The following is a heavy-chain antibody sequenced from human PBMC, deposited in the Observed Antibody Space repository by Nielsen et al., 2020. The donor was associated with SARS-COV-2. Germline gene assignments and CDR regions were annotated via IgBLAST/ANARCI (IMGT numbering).Heavy chain of an antibody. CDR1: GFTFSSYW. CDR2: INSDGSST. J-gene: IGHJ2*01. CDR3: ARVQGSSWAGWCFDL. V-gene: IGHV3-74*01. D-gene: IGHD6-13*01. Sequence: GGSLRLSCAASGFTFSSYWMHWVRQAPGKGLVWVSRINSDGSSTNYAESVKGRFTISRDNAKNTLYLQMHSLRAEDTAVYYCARVQGSSWAGWCFDLWGRGTLVTVSS.